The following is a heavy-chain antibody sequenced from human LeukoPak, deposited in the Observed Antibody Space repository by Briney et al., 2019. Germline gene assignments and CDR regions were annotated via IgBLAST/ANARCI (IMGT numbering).Heavy chain of an antibody. J-gene: IGHJ6*03. CDR2: ISSSGRSGNTV. CDR3: ARVGESYYYYYMDV. CDR1: GFTFSSYE. Sequence: GGSLRLSCAASGFTFSSYEMNWVRQAPGKGLEWVSYISSSGRSGNTVYYADSVKGRFTISRDNAKNSLYLQMNSLRAEDTAVYYCARVGESYYYYYMDVWGQGTMVTVSS. V-gene: IGHV3-48*03. D-gene: IGHD3-16*01.